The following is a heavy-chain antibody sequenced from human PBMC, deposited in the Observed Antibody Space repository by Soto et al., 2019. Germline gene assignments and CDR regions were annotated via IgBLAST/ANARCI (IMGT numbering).Heavy chain of an antibody. J-gene: IGHJ4*02. D-gene: IGHD5-18*01. CDR2: IDWDDDK. Sequence: PTLVNPTQTLTLPYPLSGFSLSTSGMCVSWIRQPPGKALEWLALIDWDDDKYYSTSLKTRLTISKDTSKNQVVLTMTNMDPVDTATYYCARHTAPALYYFEYWPQGTLV. V-gene: IGHV2-70*01. CDR3: ARHTAPALYYFEY. CDR1: GFSLSTSGMC.